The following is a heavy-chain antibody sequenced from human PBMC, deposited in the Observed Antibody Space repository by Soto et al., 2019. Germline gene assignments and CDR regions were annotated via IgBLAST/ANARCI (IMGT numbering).Heavy chain of an antibody. CDR3: AKGRRVVVTAPFDY. Sequence: DVQLVESGGGLVQPGRSLRLSCAASGFTFDDYAMHWVRQAPGKGLEWVSGISWNSGSIGYADSVKGRFTISRDNAKNSLYLQMNSLRAEDTALYYCAKGRRVVVTAPFDYWGQGTLVTVSS. J-gene: IGHJ4*02. D-gene: IGHD2-21*02. CDR1: GFTFDDYA. V-gene: IGHV3-9*01. CDR2: ISWNSGSI.